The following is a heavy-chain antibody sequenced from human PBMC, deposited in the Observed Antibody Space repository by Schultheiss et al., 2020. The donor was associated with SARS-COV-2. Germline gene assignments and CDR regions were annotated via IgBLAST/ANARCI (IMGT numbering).Heavy chain of an antibody. CDR3: ARGGGYDFWQDNRREEY. V-gene: IGHV1-18*01. Sequence: GESLKISCKASGYTFTSYGISWVRQAPGQGLEWMGWISAYNGNTNYAQKLQGRVTMTTDTSTSTAYMELRSLRSDDTAVYYCARGGGYDFWQDNRREEYWGQGTLVTVSS. J-gene: IGHJ4*02. CDR1: GYTFTSYG. D-gene: IGHD3-3*01. CDR2: ISAYNGNT.